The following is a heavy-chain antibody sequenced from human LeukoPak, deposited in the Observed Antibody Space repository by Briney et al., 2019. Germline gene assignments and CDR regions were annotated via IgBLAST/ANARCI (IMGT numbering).Heavy chain of an antibody. CDR2: INYSGST. J-gene: IGHJ4*02. CDR3: ARHGGSVVIVPFDY. D-gene: IGHD3-16*01. Sequence: SETLSLTCTGSAVSISSRNYIWGWIRQPPGKRLEWIGSINYSGSTYYNPSLNSRVSISLDTSKNQFSLRLSSVTAADSAVYHCARHGGSVVIVPFDYWGQGTLVTVSS. V-gene: IGHV4-39*01. CDR1: AVSISSRNYI.